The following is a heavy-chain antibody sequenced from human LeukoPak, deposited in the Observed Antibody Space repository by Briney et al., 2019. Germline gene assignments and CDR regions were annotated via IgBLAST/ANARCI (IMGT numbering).Heavy chain of an antibody. V-gene: IGHV3-74*01. J-gene: IGHJ3*02. D-gene: IGHD3-3*01. CDR2: INSDGSET. Sequence: GGSLRLSCAASGFTFSTYWMHWVRQTPGKGLLWVSRINSDGSETTYADSVKGRFTISRDNAKNTLYLQMNSLRAEDTAVYYCAREEIFGVVIIPDDAFDIWGQGTMVTVSS. CDR1: GFTFSTYW. CDR3: AREEIFGVVIIPDDAFDI.